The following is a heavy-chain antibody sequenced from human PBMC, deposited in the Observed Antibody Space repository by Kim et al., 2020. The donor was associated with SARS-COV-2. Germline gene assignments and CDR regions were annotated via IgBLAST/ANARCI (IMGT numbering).Heavy chain of an antibody. D-gene: IGHD2-2*01. CDR3: ARGRAPED. V-gene: IGHV4-34*01. Sequence: SETLSLTCAVYSGSFSGYYWNWIRQAPGKGLEWIGQINSSGDTFYNPSLKSRVTISRDRSNNRFSLKLTSMTAADTAVYYCARGRAPEDWGQGTLVTVSS. CDR2: INSSGDT. J-gene: IGHJ4*02. CDR1: SGSFSGYY.